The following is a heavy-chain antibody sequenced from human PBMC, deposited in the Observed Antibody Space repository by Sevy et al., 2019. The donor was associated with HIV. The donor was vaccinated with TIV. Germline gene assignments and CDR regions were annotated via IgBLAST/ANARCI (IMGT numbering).Heavy chain of an antibody. D-gene: IGHD6-19*01. CDR1: GFTFSSYD. J-gene: IGHJ4*02. Sequence: GGSLRLSCSASGFTFSSYDMHWVRQAPGKGLEYVSAISSNGGSTYYADSVKGRFTISRDNSKNTLYLQMSSLRAEDTAVYYCVKDLAHSSGWDDYWGQGTLVTVSS. V-gene: IGHV3-64D*06. CDR2: ISSNGGST. CDR3: VKDLAHSSGWDDY.